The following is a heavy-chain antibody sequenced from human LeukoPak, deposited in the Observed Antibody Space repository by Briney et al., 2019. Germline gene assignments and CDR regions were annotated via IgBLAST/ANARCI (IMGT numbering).Heavy chain of an antibody. Sequence: GSSVKVSCKASGGTFSSYAISWVRQTPGQGLEWMGRIIPILGIANYAQKFQGRVTITADKSTSTAYMELSSLRSEDTAVYYCARDTFGAGTGNFDYWGQGTLVTISS. D-gene: IGHD6-19*01. CDR1: GGTFSSYA. CDR3: ARDTFGAGTGNFDY. CDR2: IIPILGIA. J-gene: IGHJ4*02. V-gene: IGHV1-69*04.